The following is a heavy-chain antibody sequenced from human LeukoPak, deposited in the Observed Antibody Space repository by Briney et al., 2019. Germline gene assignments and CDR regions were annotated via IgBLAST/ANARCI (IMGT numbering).Heavy chain of an antibody. CDR2: LHFSGST. J-gene: IGHJ2*01. CDR3: ARRSYSSNWQDNYWYFDL. V-gene: IGHV4-59*08. D-gene: IGHD6-13*01. CDR1: GGSINSYY. Sequence: SETLSLTCTVSGGSINSYYWSWIRQPPGQGLEWIGYLHFSGSTNYNPSLKSRVTISVDTSKNQFSLKLSSVTAADTAVYYCARRSYSSNWQDNYWYFDLWGRGTLVTVSS.